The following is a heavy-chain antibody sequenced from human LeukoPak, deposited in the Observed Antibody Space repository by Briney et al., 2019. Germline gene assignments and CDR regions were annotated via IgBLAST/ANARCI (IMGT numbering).Heavy chain of an antibody. CDR3: AKLTRGYCSSTACPNWLDP. Sequence: SGGSLRLSCAASEFTFTSYELNWVRQAPGKGLEWVSYISSSGNTISYADSVKGRFTISRDNSKNTLYLQMNSLRAGDTAIYYCAKLTRGYCSSTACPNWLDPWGQGTLVTVSS. CDR1: EFTFTSYE. CDR2: ISSSGNTI. J-gene: IGHJ5*02. V-gene: IGHV3-48*03. D-gene: IGHD2-2*01.